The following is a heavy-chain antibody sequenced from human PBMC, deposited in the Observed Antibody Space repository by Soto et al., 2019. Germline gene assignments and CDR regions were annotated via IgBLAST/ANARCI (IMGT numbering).Heavy chain of an antibody. CDR3: ARILRVEWLSRADLDY. D-gene: IGHD3-3*01. CDR2: IFSNDEK. J-gene: IGHJ4*02. CDR1: GFSLSNARMG. V-gene: IGHV2-26*01. Sequence: QVTLKESGPVLVKPTETLTLTCTVSGFSLSNARMGVSWIRQPPGKALEWLAHIFSNDEKSYSTSLKSRLTISKDTSKSQVVLTMTNMDPVDTATYYCARILRVEWLSRADLDYWGQGTLVTVSS.